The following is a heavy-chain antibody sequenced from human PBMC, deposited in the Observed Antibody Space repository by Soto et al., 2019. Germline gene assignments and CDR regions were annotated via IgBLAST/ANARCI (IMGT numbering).Heavy chain of an antibody. CDR3: ARQGALRWLQNRFWYFDL. V-gene: IGHV4-34*01. J-gene: IGHJ2*01. D-gene: IGHD5-12*01. Sequence: SETLSLTCAVYGGSFSGYYWSWIRQPPGKGLEWIGEINHSGSTNYNPSLKSRVTISVDTSKNQFSLKLSSVTAADTAVYYCARQGALRWLQNRFWYFDLWGRGTLVTVSS. CDR1: GGSFSGYY. CDR2: INHSGST.